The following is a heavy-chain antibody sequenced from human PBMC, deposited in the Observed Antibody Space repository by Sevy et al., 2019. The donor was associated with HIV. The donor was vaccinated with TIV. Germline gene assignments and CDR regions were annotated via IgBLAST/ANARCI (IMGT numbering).Heavy chain of an antibody. CDR3: AGPMVRGVHGGGYYYGMDV. Sequence: GGSLRLSCAASGFTFSSYAMSWVRQAPGKGLEWVSAISGSGGSTYYADSVKGRFTISRDNSKNTLYLQMNSLRAEDTTVDYCAGPMVRGVHGGGYYYGMDVWGQGTTVTVSS. CDR1: GFTFSSYA. V-gene: IGHV3-23*01. CDR2: ISGSGGST. D-gene: IGHD3-10*01. J-gene: IGHJ6*02.